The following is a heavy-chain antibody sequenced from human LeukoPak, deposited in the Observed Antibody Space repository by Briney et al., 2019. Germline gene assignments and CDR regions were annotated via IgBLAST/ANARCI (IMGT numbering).Heavy chain of an antibody. CDR2: IKPDGSEK. J-gene: IGHJ4*02. Sequence: GGSLRLSCAASGFTFSGYWMSWVRQAPGKGLEWVANIKPDGSEKYYVDSVKGRFTISRDNTKNSLYLQMNSLRVDDTAVYYCARGGNLPGARFMDWGQGTLVTVSS. V-gene: IGHV3-7*03. CDR1: GFTFSGYW. CDR3: ARGGNLPGARFMD. D-gene: IGHD3-10*01.